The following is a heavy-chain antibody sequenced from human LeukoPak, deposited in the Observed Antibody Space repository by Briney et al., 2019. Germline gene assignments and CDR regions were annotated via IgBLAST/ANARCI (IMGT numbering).Heavy chain of an antibody. J-gene: IGHJ3*02. CDR1: GGSISSYY. CDR3: ASSAPYCSSTSCYGGVVAFDI. Sequence: SETLPLTCTVSGGSISSYYWSWIRQPAGKGLEWIGYIYYSGSTNYNPSLKSRVTISVDTSKNQFSLKLSSVTAADTAVYYCASSAPYCSSTSCYGGVVAFDIWGQGTMVTVSS. V-gene: IGHV4-59*01. D-gene: IGHD2-2*01. CDR2: IYYSGST.